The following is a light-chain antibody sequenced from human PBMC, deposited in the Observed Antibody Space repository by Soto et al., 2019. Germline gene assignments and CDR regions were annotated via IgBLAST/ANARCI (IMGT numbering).Light chain of an antibody. V-gene: IGKV3-11*01. CDR1: QSVTKY. J-gene: IGKJ4*01. Sequence: EVVLTQSPATLSLSPGERATLSCRASQSVTKYLAWYQQKPGQALMLLIYDVSKRATGIPARFSGSGSETDFTLTISSLEPGDFAVYYCHQRSNWPLTFGGGTKLEIK. CDR3: HQRSNWPLT. CDR2: DVS.